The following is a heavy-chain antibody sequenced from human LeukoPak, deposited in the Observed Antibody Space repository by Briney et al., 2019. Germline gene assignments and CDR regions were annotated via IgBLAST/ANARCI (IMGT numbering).Heavy chain of an antibody. J-gene: IGHJ5*02. CDR2: INSDGSST. D-gene: IGHD4/OR15-4a*01. Sequence: GGSLRLSFAASGFTFSTYWMHWVRQAPGKGLVWVSRINSDGSSTTYADSVRGRFTISRDKAKNTLYLQMNSLRAEDTAVYYCARPMTMVDNWFDPWGQGTLVTVSS. CDR1: GFTFSTYW. V-gene: IGHV3-74*01. CDR3: ARPMTMVDNWFDP.